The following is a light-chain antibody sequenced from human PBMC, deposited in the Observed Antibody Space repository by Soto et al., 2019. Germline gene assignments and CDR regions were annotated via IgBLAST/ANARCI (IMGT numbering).Light chain of an antibody. CDR2: AVS. V-gene: IGLV2-14*01. CDR1: ASDVGGYNY. Sequence: QSVLTQPASVSGSPGQSITTSCTGTASDVGGYNYVSWYQQHPGKAPKLMIHAVSNRPSGISSRFSGSKSGNTASLTISGLQSEDEADYFCCSYTSRTTYVFGTGTKLTVL. J-gene: IGLJ1*01. CDR3: CSYTSRTTYV.